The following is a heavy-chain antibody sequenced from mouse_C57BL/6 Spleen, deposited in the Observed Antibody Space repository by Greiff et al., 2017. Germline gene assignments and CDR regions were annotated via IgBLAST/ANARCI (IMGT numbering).Heavy chain of an antibody. CDR3: TRGVAVGYYCDD. CDR1: GFTFSSYA. V-gene: IGHV5-9-1*02. J-gene: IGHJ2*01. D-gene: IGHD1-1*01. Sequence: EVKLMESGAGLVKPGGSLKLSCAASGFTFSSYAMSWVRQPPEKRLGWVAYISSGGDYIYYADTVKGRFTISRDHARNTLYLQMGSRKSEDTALYYCTRGVAVGYYCDDWGQGTTLTVAS. CDR2: ISSGGDYI.